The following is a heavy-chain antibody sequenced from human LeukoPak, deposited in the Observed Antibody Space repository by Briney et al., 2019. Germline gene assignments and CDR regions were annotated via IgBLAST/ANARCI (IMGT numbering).Heavy chain of an antibody. Sequence: GASVKVSCKASGGTFSSYAISWVRQAPGQGLEWMGGIFPIFGTANYAQKFQGRVTITADESTSTAYMELSSLRSEDTAVYYCARIPVGATESPFDYWGQGTLVTVSS. CDR2: IFPIFGTA. CDR3: ARIPVGATESPFDY. D-gene: IGHD1-26*01. V-gene: IGHV1-69*13. CDR1: GGTFSSYA. J-gene: IGHJ4*02.